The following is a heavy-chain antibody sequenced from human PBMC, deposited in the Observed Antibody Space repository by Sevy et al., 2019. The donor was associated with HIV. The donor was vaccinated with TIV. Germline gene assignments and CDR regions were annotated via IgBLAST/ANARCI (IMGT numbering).Heavy chain of an antibody. D-gene: IGHD5-12*01. CDR2: ISYDGSNK. CDR1: GFTFINHA. J-gene: IGHJ6*02. Sequence: GGSLRLSCAASGFTFINHAMHWVRQAPGKRLEWVTVISYDGSNKYYADSVKGRFTISRDTSKSTVYLQMDSLRAEDTAVYYCARDLNSGYANYYYGMDVWGQGTTVTVSS. CDR3: ARDLNSGYANYYYGMDV. V-gene: IGHV3-30*04.